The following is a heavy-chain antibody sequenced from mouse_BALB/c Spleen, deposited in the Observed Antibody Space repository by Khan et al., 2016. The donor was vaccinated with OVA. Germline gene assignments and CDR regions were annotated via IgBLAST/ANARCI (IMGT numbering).Heavy chain of an antibody. CDR1: GYTFTSYT. J-gene: IGHJ2*01. CDR3: ARKSTRASY. Sequence: QIQLVQSGAELVKPVASVKMSCKASGYTFTSYTMHWVKQRPGQGLEWIGYINPSSGYTKYNQKFKDKATLTADKSSSTAYMQLSSLASEESAGYYCARKSTRASYWGQGTTVTVSS. CDR2: INPSSGYT. D-gene: IGHD3-1*01. V-gene: IGHV1-4*01.